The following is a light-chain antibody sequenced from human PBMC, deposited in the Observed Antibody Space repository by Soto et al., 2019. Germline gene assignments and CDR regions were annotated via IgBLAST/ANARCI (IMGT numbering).Light chain of an antibody. CDR3: QEYKSYSPYT. Sequence: DIQLTQFPSTLSASIGERATITCRATQTISSWLAWYQQKPGKAPKLLIYRASSLETGVPSRFSGSGSGTEVSITISSLQLDDFASYYYQEYKSYSPYTFGQGTRLEIK. CDR1: QTISSW. V-gene: IGKV1-5*03. CDR2: RAS. J-gene: IGKJ2*01.